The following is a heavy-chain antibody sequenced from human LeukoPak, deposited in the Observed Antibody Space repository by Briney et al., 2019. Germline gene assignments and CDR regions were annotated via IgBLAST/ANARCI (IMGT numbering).Heavy chain of an antibody. CDR3: ASFSGSDAFDI. CDR1: GFTFSDYY. J-gene: IGHJ3*02. Sequence: GGSLRLSCAASGFTFSDYYMSWIRQAPGKGLEWVSYISSSGRTIYYSDSVKGRFTISRDNVKNSLYLQMDSLRAEDTAVYYCASFSGSDAFDIWGQGTMVTVSS. D-gene: IGHD3-22*01. CDR2: ISSSGRTI. V-gene: IGHV3-11*04.